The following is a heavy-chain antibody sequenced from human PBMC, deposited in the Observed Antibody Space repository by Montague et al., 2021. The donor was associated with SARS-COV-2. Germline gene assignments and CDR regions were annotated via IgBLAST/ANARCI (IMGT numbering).Heavy chain of an antibody. Sequence: SLRLSCAASGFAFNNFAMTWVRQAPGKGLECVSSIFGSGAGTYYADSMKGRFTISRDNSKNTLYLQMNSLRAEDTAKYYCAKQPGAGAVVYWYFGLWGRGTVVSVSS. D-gene: IGHD6-19*01. CDR3: AKQPGAGAVVYWYFGL. V-gene: IGHV3-23*01. CDR1: GFAFNNFA. CDR2: IFGSGAGT. J-gene: IGHJ2*01.